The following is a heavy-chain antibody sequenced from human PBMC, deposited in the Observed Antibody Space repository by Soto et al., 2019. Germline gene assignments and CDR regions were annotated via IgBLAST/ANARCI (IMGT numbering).Heavy chain of an antibody. Sequence: GASVKVSCKASGYSFTDYHIHWVRQAPGQGLEWLGRINPKSGGTSTAQKFQGWVTMSTDTSISTASMELTRLTSDDTAIYYCARGDSTDCSNGVCSFFYNHDMDVWGQGTTVTVSS. CDR1: GYSFTDYH. CDR3: ARGDSTDCSNGVCSFFYNHDMDV. CDR2: INPKSGGT. D-gene: IGHD2-8*01. V-gene: IGHV1-2*04. J-gene: IGHJ6*02.